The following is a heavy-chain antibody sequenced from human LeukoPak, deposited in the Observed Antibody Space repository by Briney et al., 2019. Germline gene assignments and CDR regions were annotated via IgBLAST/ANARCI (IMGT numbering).Heavy chain of an antibody. Sequence: SVKVSCKASGGTFSSYAISWVRQAPGQGLEWMGRIIPIFGTANYAQKFQGRVTITTDESTSTAYMELSSLRSEDTAVYYCARDRDLVLAAAANHNWFDPWGQGTLVTASS. CDR3: ARDRDLVLAAAANHNWFDP. J-gene: IGHJ5*02. V-gene: IGHV1-69*05. CDR1: GGTFSSYA. CDR2: IIPIFGTA. D-gene: IGHD6-13*01.